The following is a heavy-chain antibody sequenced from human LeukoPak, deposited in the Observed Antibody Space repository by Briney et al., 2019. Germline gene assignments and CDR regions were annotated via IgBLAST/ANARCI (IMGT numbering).Heavy chain of an antibody. J-gene: IGHJ4*02. CDR2: INQDGSAK. V-gene: IGHV3-7*01. CDR1: GFTLSSHW. CDR3: ARDTAMGTFDY. D-gene: IGHD5-18*01. Sequence: GGSLRLSCAASGFTLSSHWMTWVRQAPGKGLEWVANINQDGSAKYYVDSVRGRFTISRDNAKNSMHLQMNSLRAEDTAVYYCARDTAMGTFDYWGQGTLVTVSS.